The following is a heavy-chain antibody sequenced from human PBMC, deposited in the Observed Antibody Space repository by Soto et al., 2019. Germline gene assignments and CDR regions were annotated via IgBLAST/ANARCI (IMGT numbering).Heavy chain of an antibody. V-gene: IGHV3-33*03. J-gene: IGHJ5*01. CDR2: IWYDGGEK. CDR3: ARHGLFA. Sequence: PGGSLRLSCTASGFTFSSYGMHWFRQAPDEGLEWVAVIWYDGGEKYYADSVKGRFTISRDNAKNSLYLQMNSLRAEDTAVYYCARHGLFAWGQGTLVTVSS. CDR1: GFTFSSYG. D-gene: IGHD2-21*01.